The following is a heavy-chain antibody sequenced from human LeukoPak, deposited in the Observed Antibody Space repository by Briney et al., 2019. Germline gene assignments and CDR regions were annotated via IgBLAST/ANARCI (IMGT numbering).Heavy chain of an antibody. D-gene: IGHD5-24*01. CDR3: ARQESEMTTPANRYFDL. CDR1: GYNFAHDW. Sequence: GESLKISCKGSGYNFAHDWIGWMRQMPGKGLEWTGIIFPDDSDTIYSPSFQGRVTISADKSINTAYLQWSNLKASDSAIYYCARQESEMTTPANRYFDLWGQGTLITVSS. J-gene: IGHJ4*02. CDR2: IFPDDSDT. V-gene: IGHV5-51*01.